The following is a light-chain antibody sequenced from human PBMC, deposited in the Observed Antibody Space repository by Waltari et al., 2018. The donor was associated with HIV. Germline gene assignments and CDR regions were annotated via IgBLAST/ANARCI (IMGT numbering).Light chain of an antibody. CDR1: QSVLYNSNNKNY. CDR3: QQYYGTPLT. CDR2: WAS. J-gene: IGKJ4*01. V-gene: IGKV4-1*01. Sequence: DIVMTQSPDSLAVSLGEGATINCKSSQSVLYNSNNKNYLAWYQRKPGQPPKLLIYWASTRESGVPDRFSGSGSGTDFTLTISSLQAEDVAVYYCQQYYGTPLTFGGGTKVEIK.